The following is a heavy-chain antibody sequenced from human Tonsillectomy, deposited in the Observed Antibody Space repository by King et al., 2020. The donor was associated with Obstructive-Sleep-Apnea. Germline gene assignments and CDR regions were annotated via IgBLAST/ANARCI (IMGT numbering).Heavy chain of an antibody. J-gene: IGHJ4*02. CDR2: INPNSGGT. CDR1: GYSFTGYH. V-gene: IGHV1-2*02. CDR3: ATVAVATATYYFDY. D-gene: IGHD4-17*01. Sequence: QLVQSGAEVKKPGSSVKVSCKASGYSFTGYHIHWVRQAPGHGLEWMGWINPNSGGTNYAQKFQGRVTMTRDTSISTAYMELSRLRSDDTAVYYCATVAVATATYYFDYWGQGTLVTVSS.